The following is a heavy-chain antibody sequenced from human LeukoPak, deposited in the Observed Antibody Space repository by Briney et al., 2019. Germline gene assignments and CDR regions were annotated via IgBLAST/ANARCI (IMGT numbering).Heavy chain of an antibody. D-gene: IGHD3-3*01. CDR3: AKEHDYSNAAPEWGFDS. CDR1: GFTVSSNY. J-gene: IGHJ4*02. Sequence: GGSLRLSCAASGFTVSSNYMSWVRQAPGKGLEWVSGISGSSSHTMDADSVRGRFTISRDNTRNTLYLHMNSLRAEDTALYYCAKEHDYSNAAPEWGFDSWGQGTLVTVSS. CDR2: ISGSSSHT. V-gene: IGHV3-23*01.